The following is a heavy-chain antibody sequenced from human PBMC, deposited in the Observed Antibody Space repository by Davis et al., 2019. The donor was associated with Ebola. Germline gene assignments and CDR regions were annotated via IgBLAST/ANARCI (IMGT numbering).Heavy chain of an antibody. Sequence: AASVKVSCKASGYTFTGYYMHWVRQAPGQGLEWMGWINPNSGGTNYAQKFQGRVTMTRDTSITTAYMELSSLTSEDTAVYYCARDGSLLWGIRYWGQGTLVTVSS. CDR2: INPNSGGT. CDR1: GYTFTGYY. V-gene: IGHV1-2*02. D-gene: IGHD3-16*01. CDR3: ARDGSLLWGIRY. J-gene: IGHJ4*02.